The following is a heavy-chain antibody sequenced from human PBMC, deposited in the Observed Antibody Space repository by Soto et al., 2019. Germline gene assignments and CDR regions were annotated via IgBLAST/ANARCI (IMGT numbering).Heavy chain of an antibody. J-gene: IGHJ4*02. D-gene: IGHD3-10*01. CDR2: TYYSGIT. Sequence: SETLSLTCSVSGGSISSGDYSWSWIRQSPGKGLEWIGYTYYSGITYYNPSLKSRVTMSLDRSKNQLSLELTSVTAADTAVYYCANGKGLRFVTYFEGWCEGSPVTVSS. V-gene: IGHV4-30-2*06. CDR1: GGSISSGDYS. CDR3: ANGKGLRFVTYFEG.